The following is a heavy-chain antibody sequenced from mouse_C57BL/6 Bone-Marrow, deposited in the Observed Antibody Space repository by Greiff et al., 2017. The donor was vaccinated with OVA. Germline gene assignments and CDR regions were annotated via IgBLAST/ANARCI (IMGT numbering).Heavy chain of an antibody. Sequence: VQLQQSGPELVKPGASVKISCKASGYTFTDYYMNWVKQSHGKSLEWIGDINPNNGGTSYNQKFKGKATLTVDKSSNTAYMELRSLTSEDSAVYYCAIYGNYYAMDYWGQGTSVTVSS. CDR2: INPNNGGT. D-gene: IGHD2-1*01. CDR3: AIYGNYYAMDY. CDR1: GYTFTDYY. V-gene: IGHV1-26*01. J-gene: IGHJ4*01.